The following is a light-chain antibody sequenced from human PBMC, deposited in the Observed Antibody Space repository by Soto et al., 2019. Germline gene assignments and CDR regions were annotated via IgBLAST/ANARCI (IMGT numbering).Light chain of an antibody. Sequence: QSVLAQPPSASGTPGQRVTISCSGSTSNVGSNLASWYQQLPGSAPKLLIYNDYERPSGVPDRFSGSKSGTSASLGISGLRFEDEADYFCAVWDDSLSGVVFGGGTKLTVL. CDR2: NDY. V-gene: IGLV1-47*02. CDR1: TSNVGSNL. CDR3: AVWDDSLSGVV. J-gene: IGLJ2*01.